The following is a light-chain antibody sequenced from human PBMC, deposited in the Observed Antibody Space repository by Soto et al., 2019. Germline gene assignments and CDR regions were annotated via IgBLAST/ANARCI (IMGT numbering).Light chain of an antibody. CDR1: QSLLHSSGKNY. V-gene: IGKV2-28*01. J-gene: IGKJ2*01. Sequence: DIVMTQSPLSLPVTPGEPASISCRASQSLLHSSGKNYLDWYLQKPGQSPQVLIYLGSNRASGVPDRVSGSGSGTDFTLKINRVEAEDVGVYYCMQALQTPYTFGQGTRLEI. CDR3: MQALQTPYT. CDR2: LGS.